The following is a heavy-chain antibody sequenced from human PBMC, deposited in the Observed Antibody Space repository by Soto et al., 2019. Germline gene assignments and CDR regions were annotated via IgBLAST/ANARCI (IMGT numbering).Heavy chain of an antibody. Sequence: QLQLQESGPGLVKPSETLSLTCTVSGGSISSSSYYWGWIRQPPGKGLEWIGSIYYSGSTYYNPSLKSRVTISVDTAKNQFSLKLSSVTASDTAVYYCARQAGDGYNDYWGKGTLVTVSS. CDR1: GGSISSSSYY. CDR3: ARQAGDGYNDY. CDR2: IYYSGST. V-gene: IGHV4-39*01. D-gene: IGHD5-12*01. J-gene: IGHJ4*02.